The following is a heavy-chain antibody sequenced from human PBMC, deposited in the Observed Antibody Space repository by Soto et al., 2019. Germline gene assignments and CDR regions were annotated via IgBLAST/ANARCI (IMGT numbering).Heavy chain of an antibody. D-gene: IGHD6-19*01. CDR2: SSYDGDTK. Sequence: QLQLVESGGGVVQPEKSLRLSCEASGFTFSAFDMHWVRQSPGKGLEWVATSSYDGDTKYYANSVKGRFTISRDNSRNTLDLNMNSLRAEDTAMYYCTRDWSAVIGTPFDLWGQGTMVVVSS. J-gene: IGHJ3*01. V-gene: IGHV3-30-3*01. CDR3: TRDWSAVIGTPFDL. CDR1: GFTFSAFD.